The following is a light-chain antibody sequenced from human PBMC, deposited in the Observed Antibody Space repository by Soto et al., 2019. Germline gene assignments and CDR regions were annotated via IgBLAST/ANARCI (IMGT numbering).Light chain of an antibody. Sequence: EIVLTQSPGTLSLSPGERATLSCRASQSVSSSYLAWYQQKPGQAPRLLIYGASSRATGIPDRFSGSGSGTDFTRTISRLDPEDFAVYYCQQYGTAFGQGTKLEIK. J-gene: IGKJ2*01. CDR1: QSVSSSY. V-gene: IGKV3-20*01. CDR2: GAS. CDR3: QQYGTA.